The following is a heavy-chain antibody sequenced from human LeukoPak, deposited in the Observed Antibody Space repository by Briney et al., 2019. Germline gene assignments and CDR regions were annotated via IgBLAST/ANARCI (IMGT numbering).Heavy chain of an antibody. CDR2: INHSGST. Sequence: SETLSLTCAVYGGSFSGYYWSWVRQPPGKGLEWIGEINHSGSTNYNPSLKSRVTISVDTSKNHFSLKLSSVTAADTAVYYCAVTTVRGLWYYYGMDVWGQGATVTVSS. CDR1: GGSFSGYY. D-gene: IGHD4-11*01. V-gene: IGHV4-34*01. J-gene: IGHJ6*02. CDR3: AVTTVRGLWYYYGMDV.